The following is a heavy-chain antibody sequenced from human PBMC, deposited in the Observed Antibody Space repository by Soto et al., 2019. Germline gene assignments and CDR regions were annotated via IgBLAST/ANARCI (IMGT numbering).Heavy chain of an antibody. CDR3: AKDSQRGVRGVIAFTGDAFDI. J-gene: IGHJ3*02. CDR2: ISGSGGST. D-gene: IGHD3-10*01. V-gene: IGHV3-23*01. CDR1: GFTFSGYA. Sequence: PGGSLRLSCAASGFTFSGYAMTWVRRAPGKGLEWVSAISGSGGSTNYADSVKGRFTISRDNSKNTLYLQMNSLRAEDTAVYYCAKDSQRGVRGVIAFTGDAFDIWGQGTMVTVSS.